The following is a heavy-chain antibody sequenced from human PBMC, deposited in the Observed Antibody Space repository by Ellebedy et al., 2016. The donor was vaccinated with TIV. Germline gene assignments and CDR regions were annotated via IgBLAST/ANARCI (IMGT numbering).Heavy chain of an antibody. J-gene: IGHJ4*02. D-gene: IGHD3-10*01. CDR2: MNTENGKT. Sequence: ASVKVSXXASGYTFTNSDINWVRQAAGLGLEWMTWMNTENGKTGFAQKFQGRVTVTQNTSIRTAFMELRGLRSEDTAVYYCTTGPNRGLDYWGQGTHVIVSP. CDR3: TTGPNRGLDY. V-gene: IGHV1-8*01. CDR1: GYTFTNSD.